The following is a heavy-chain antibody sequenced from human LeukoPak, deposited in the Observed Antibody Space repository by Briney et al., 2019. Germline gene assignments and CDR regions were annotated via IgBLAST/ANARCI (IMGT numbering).Heavy chain of an antibody. CDR1: GFTFSSYG. Sequence: GGSLRLSCAASGFTFSSYGMHWVRQAPGKGLEWVAVIRYDGNNKYYADSVKGRFTISRDNSKNMLYLQMNSLGTEDTAVYYCAKDRWGAVASFDYWGQGTLVTVSS. V-gene: IGHV3-30*02. CDR2: IRYDGNNK. D-gene: IGHD6-19*01. J-gene: IGHJ4*02. CDR3: AKDRWGAVASFDY.